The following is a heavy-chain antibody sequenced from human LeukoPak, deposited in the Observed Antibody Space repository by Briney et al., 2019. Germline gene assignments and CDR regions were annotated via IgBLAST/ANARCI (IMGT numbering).Heavy chain of an antibody. D-gene: IGHD3-22*01. CDR1: GYSISSDYY. CDR2: IYHSGSS. V-gene: IGHV4-38-2*02. CDR3: ARDVSTEWLLLN. J-gene: IGHJ4*02. Sequence: SETLSLTCAVSGYSISSDYYWGWIRQPPGKGLEWIGSIYHSGSSYYNPSLKSRVTISIDTSKNQFSLKLSSVTAADTAVYYCARDVSTEWLLLNWGQGTLVTVSS.